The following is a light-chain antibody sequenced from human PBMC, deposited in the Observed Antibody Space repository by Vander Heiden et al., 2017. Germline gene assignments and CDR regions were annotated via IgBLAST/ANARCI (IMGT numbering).Light chain of an antibody. J-gene: IGKJ4*01. CDR3: QQDERWPHT. Sequence: SVGSQLAWYQQKPGQAPSLLIYGTSTRAAGVPARFSGSGSGTQFTLSIGSLQSEDFAVYYCQQDERWPHTFGGGTTLEMK. V-gene: IGKV3-15*01. CDR1: SVGSQ. CDR2: GTS.